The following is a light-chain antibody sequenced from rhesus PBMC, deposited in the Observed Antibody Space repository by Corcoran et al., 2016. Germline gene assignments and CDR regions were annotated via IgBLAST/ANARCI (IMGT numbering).Light chain of an antibody. CDR3: QQYNNWNS. J-gene: IGKJ2*01. V-gene: IGKV3S9*01. CDR1: QSVSSY. CDR2: GAS. Sequence: EIVMTQSPATLSLSPGERATLSCRASQSVSSYVAWYQQKPEQAPRLLIYGASSRATGIPDRFRGSGSGTDFTLIISSLEPEDGGVYYCQQYNNWNSFGQGTKVEIK.